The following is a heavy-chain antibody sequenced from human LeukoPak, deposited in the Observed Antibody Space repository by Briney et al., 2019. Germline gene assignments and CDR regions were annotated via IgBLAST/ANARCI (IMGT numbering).Heavy chain of an antibody. CDR2: MNPNSGNT. D-gene: IGHD3-9*01. CDR3: ARGYITYYDILTGYPTHYYGMDV. J-gene: IGHJ6*02. CDR1: GYTFTSYD. Sequence: ASVKVSCKASGYTFTSYDINWVRQATGQGLEWMGWMNPNSGNTGYAQTFQGRVTMTRNTSISTAYMELSSLRSEDTAVYYCARGYITYYDILTGYPTHYYGMDVWGQGTTVTVSS. V-gene: IGHV1-8*01.